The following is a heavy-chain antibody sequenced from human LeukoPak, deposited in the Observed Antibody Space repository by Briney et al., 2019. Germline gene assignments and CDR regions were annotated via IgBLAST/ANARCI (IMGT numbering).Heavy chain of an antibody. CDR2: ITGSGGST. Sequence: PGGSLRLSCAASGFTFSSYTMSWVRQAPGKGLEWVSVITGSGGSTNYADSVKGRFTISRDISKNTLYLQMNSLRAEDTAVYYCARESGGKWLNWFDPWGQGTLVTVSS. V-gene: IGHV3-23*01. CDR1: GFTFSSYT. J-gene: IGHJ5*02. D-gene: IGHD6-19*01. CDR3: ARESGGKWLNWFDP.